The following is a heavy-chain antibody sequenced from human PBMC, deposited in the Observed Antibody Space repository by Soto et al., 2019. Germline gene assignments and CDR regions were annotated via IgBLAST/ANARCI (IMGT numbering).Heavy chain of an antibody. CDR2: INWNGGGT. CDR3: VRDEGFFDY. J-gene: IGHJ4*02. CDR1: GFTFDDYG. Sequence: GGSLRLSCAASGFTFDDYGMTWVRQAPGKGLEWVSGINWNGGGTSYADSVKGRFTVSRDNAKNSLYLQMSSLRAEDTALYYCVRDEGFFDYWGQGALVTVSS. V-gene: IGHV3-20*04.